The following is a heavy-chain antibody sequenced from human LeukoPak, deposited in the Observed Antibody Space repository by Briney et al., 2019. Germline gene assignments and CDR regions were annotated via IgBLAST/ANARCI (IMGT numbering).Heavy chain of an antibody. V-gene: IGHV3-30*04. J-gene: IGHJ4*02. Sequence: GGSLRLSCAASGFTFSAYAMYWVRQAPGKGLEWVTLMSYDGSNKYYADSVKGRFTISRDTSKSTLYLQMNSLRTEDTAVYFCAGSYDSSSWYLPFDYWGQGTLVTVSS. CDR2: MSYDGSNK. CDR3: AGSYDSSSWYLPFDY. CDR1: GFTFSAYA. D-gene: IGHD6-13*01.